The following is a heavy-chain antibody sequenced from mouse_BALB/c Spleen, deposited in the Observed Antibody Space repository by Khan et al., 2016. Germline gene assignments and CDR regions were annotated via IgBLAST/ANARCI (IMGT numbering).Heavy chain of an antibody. J-gene: IGHJ4*01. CDR2: IFPGSGST. Sequence: QVQLQQSGTELPRPGASVKLSCKASGYTFTDYYLHWVKQRTGQGLEWIGEIFPGSGSTYYNEKFEGKASLTADTSSSTAYMQLSSLTSEDSAVYFCARSYYGYFAMDYWGHGASVTVSS. D-gene: IGHD1-2*01. CDR3: ARSYYGYFAMDY. V-gene: IGHV1-77*01. CDR1: GYTFTDYY.